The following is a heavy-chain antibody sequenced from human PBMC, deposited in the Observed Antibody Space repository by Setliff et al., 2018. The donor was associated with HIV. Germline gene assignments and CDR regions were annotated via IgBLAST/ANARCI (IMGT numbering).Heavy chain of an antibody. CDR1: GGTFSSYA. CDR2: IIPIFNTA. V-gene: IGHV1-69*13. CDR3: ATDGIGGWLRPMPDY. J-gene: IGHJ4*02. D-gene: IGHD5-12*01. Sequence: GASVKVSCKASGGTFSSYAISWVRQAPGQGLEWMGGIIPIFNTANYAQKFQGRVTITADESTSTAYMELSGLRSEDTAVYYCATDGIGGWLRPMPDYWGQGTQVTVS.